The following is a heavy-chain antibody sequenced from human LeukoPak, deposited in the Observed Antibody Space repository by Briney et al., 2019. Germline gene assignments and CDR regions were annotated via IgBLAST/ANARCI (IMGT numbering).Heavy chain of an antibody. CDR1: GGSISSSNW. CDR2: IYHSGST. J-gene: IGHJ4*02. D-gene: IGHD4-11*01. CDR3: ARRLAVTGRYYFDY. V-gene: IGHV4-4*02. Sequence: TPSGTLSLTCAVSGGSISSSNWWSWVRQPPGKGLEWIGEIYHSGSTNYNPSLKSRVTISVDKSKNQFSLKLSSVTAADTAVYYCARRLAVTGRYYFDYWGQGSLVTVSS.